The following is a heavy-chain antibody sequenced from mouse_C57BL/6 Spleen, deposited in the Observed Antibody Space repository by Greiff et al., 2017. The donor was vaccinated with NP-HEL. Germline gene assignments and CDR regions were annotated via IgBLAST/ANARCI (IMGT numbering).Heavy chain of an antibody. CDR1: GYTFTGYW. J-gene: IGHJ2*01. V-gene: IGHV1-59*01. CDR3: ARDDGQGIDY. Sequence: QVQLQQPGAELVRPGTSVKLSCKASGYTFTGYWMHWVKQRPGQGLEWIGVIDPSDSYTNYNQKFKGKATLTVDTSSSTAYMQLSSLTSEDSAVYYCARDDGQGIDYWGQGTTLTVSS. CDR2: IDPSDSYT. D-gene: IGHD2-3*01.